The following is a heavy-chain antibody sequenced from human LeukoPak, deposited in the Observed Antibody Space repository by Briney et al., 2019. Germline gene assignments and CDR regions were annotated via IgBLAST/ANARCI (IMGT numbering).Heavy chain of an antibody. CDR2: IYPGDSDT. Sequence: GESLKISCKGSGYSFTSYWIGWVRQMPGRGLEWMGIIYPGDSDTRYSPSFQGQVTISADKSISTAYLQWSSLKASDTAMYYCARGITIFGVAIYNYFDYWGQGTLVTVSS. V-gene: IGHV5-51*01. CDR1: GYSFTSYW. J-gene: IGHJ4*02. D-gene: IGHD3-3*01. CDR3: ARGITIFGVAIYNYFDY.